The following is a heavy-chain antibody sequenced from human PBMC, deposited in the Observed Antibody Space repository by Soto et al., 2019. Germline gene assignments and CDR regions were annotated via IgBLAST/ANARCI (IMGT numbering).Heavy chain of an antibody. CDR3: ARDPTVVKYVHFYYGMDA. Sequence: AAVKVSCKASGYTFNGYYMHWVRQAPGQGLEWMGWINPNSGGTNYAQKFQGRVTMTRDTSISTAYMELSRLRSDDTAVYYCARDPTVVKYVHFYYGMDAWGQGTRVTVSS. D-gene: IGHD4-17*01. V-gene: IGHV1-2*02. CDR2: INPNSGGT. J-gene: IGHJ6*02. CDR1: GYTFNGYY.